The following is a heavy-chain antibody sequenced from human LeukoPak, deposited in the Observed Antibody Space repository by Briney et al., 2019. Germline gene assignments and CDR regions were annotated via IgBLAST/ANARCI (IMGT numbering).Heavy chain of an antibody. CDR3: AKDLELRFLEWLRPFDY. D-gene: IGHD3-3*01. CDR1: GFTFSSYA. CDR2: ISGSGGST. Sequence: GGSLRLSCAASGFTFSSYAMSWVRQAPGKGLELVSAISGSGGSTYYADSVKGRFTISRDNSKNTLYPQMNSLRAEDTAVYYCAKDLELRFLEWLRPFDYWGQGTLVTVSS. V-gene: IGHV3-23*01. J-gene: IGHJ4*02.